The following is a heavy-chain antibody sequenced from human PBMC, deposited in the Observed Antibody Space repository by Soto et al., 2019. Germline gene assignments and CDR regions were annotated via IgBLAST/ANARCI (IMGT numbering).Heavy chain of an antibody. D-gene: IGHD6-13*01. CDR2: ISWNSGSI. CDR3: AKGLYGSSWWRVGFDP. CDR1: GITFDDYV. Sequence: EVQLVESGGGLVQPGRSLRLSCAASGITFDDYVMHWVRQAPGKGLEWVSGISWNSGSIGYADSVKGRFTISRDNAKNSLYLQMNSLRAEDTAFYYCAKGLYGSSWWRVGFDPWGQGTLVTVSS. J-gene: IGHJ5*02. V-gene: IGHV3-9*01.